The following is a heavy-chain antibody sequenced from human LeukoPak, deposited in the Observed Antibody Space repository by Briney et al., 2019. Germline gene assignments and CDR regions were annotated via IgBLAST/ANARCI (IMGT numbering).Heavy chain of an antibody. D-gene: IGHD3-9*01. Sequence: PSQTLSLTCTVSGGSISSGGYYWSWIRQPPGKGLEWIGEINHSGSTNYNPSLKSRVTISVDTSKNQLSLKLSSVTAADTAVYYCARVEGIYDILTGYYYWGQGTLVTVSS. J-gene: IGHJ4*02. CDR3: ARVEGIYDILTGYYY. CDR1: GGSISSGGYY. V-gene: IGHV4-30-2*01. CDR2: INHSGST.